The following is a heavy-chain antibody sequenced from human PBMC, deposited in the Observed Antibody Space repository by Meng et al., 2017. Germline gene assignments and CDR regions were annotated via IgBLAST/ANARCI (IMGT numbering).Heavy chain of an antibody. J-gene: IGHJ4*02. Sequence: SGPTLVKPTQTLTLTCTFSGFSLSTSGMCVSWIRQPPGKALEWLAPIDWDDDKYYSTSLKTRLTISKDTSKNQVVLTMTNMNPVDTATYYCARINVGDGYGTFDYWGQGTLVTVSS. CDR3: ARINVGDGYGTFDY. V-gene: IGHV2-70*01. D-gene: IGHD5-24*01. CDR1: GFSLSTSGMC. CDR2: IDWDDDK.